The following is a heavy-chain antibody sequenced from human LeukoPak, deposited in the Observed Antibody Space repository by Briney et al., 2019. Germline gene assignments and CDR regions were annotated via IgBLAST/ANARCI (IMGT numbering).Heavy chain of an antibody. CDR1: GGSISSGSYY. CDR2: IYTSGST. J-gene: IGHJ5*02. D-gene: IGHD5-18*01. Sequence: SSETLSLTCTVSGGSISSGSYYWSWIRQPAGKGLEWIGRIYTSGSTNYNPSLKSRVTISVDTSKNQFSLKLASVTAADTAIYYCAKGAGGFSYYNWFDPWGQGTLVTVSS. CDR3: AKGAGGFSYYNWFDP. V-gene: IGHV4-61*02.